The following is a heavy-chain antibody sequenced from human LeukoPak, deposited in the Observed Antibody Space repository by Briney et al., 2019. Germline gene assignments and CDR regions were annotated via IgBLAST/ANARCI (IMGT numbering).Heavy chain of an antibody. D-gene: IGHD5/OR15-5a*01. Sequence: GGSLRLSCAASGFTFSSYDMHWVRQAPGRGLEWVSAIGIAGDTYYPDSVKGRFTISRENAKNSMYLQMNSLKDGDTAVYYCIRGGIQVSGIDAFDIWGQGIMATVSS. CDR2: IGIAGDT. V-gene: IGHV3-13*01. CDR1: GFTFSSYD. J-gene: IGHJ3*02. CDR3: IRGGIQVSGIDAFDI.